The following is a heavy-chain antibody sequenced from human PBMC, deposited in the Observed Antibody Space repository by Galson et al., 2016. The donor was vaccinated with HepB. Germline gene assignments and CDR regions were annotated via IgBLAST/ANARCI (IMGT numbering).Heavy chain of an antibody. CDR2: IKSKSDGGTT. D-gene: IGHD3-3*01. V-gene: IGHV3-15*01. J-gene: IGHJ4*02. CDR3: TTAADYDFSLN. CDR1: GFTFSNAW. Sequence: SLRLSCAASGFTFSNAWMSWIRQAPGKGLEWVGRIKSKSDGGTTDHAAPVKGRFTISRDDSKKTLYLQMNSPKTEDTAVYYCTTAADYDFSLNWGQGTLVTVSS.